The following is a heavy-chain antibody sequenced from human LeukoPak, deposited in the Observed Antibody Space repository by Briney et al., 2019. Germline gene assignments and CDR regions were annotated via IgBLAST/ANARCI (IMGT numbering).Heavy chain of an antibody. CDR2: MNPNSGNT. CDR1: GYTFTSYD. J-gene: IGHJ4*02. Sequence: ASVKVSCKASGYTFTSYDINWVRQATGQGLEWMGWMNPNSGNTGYAQKFQGRVTMTRNTSTSTVYMELSSLRSEDTAVYYCARGGRERAAAGTIDYWGQGTLVTVSS. V-gene: IGHV1-8*01. CDR3: ARGGRERAAAGTIDY. D-gene: IGHD6-13*01.